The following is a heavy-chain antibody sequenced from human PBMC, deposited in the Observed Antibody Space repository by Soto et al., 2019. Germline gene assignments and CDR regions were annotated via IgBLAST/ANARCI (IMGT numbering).Heavy chain of an antibody. CDR3: AREKMYYDFWSGYFDY. J-gene: IGHJ4*02. CDR2: LWYDGSNK. Sequence: QVQLVESGGGVVQPGRSLRLSCAASGFTFSSYGMHWVRQAPGKGLEWVAVLWYDGSNKYYADSVKGRFTISRDNSKNTLYLQMNSLRAEDTAVYYCAREKMYYDFWSGYFDYWGQGTLVTVSS. D-gene: IGHD3-3*01. CDR1: GFTFSSYG. V-gene: IGHV3-33*01.